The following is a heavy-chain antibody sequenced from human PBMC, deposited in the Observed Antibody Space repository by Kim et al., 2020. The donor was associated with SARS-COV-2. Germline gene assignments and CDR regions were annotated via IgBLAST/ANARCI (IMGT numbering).Heavy chain of an antibody. Sequence: ASVKVSCKASGYTFSSYGISWVRQAPGQGLEWMGWISAYNGNTNYAQKLQGRVTMTTDTSTSTAYMELRSLRSDDTAVYYCARETTPHYYGSGSYYFYWGQGTLVTVSS. J-gene: IGHJ4*02. D-gene: IGHD3-10*01. CDR1: GYTFSSYG. CDR2: ISAYNGNT. V-gene: IGHV1-18*01. CDR3: ARETTPHYYGSGSYYFY.